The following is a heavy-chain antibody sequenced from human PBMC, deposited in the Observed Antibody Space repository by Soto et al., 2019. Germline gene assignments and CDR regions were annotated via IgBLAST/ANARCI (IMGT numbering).Heavy chain of an antibody. Sequence: PGESLKISCKGSGYSFTSYWIGWVRQMPGKGLEWMGIIYPGDSDTRYSPSFQGQVTISADKSISTAYLQWSSLKASDTAMYYWSILRGPADHRYLLAYCGQRTFDIVSS. J-gene: IGHJ4*02. CDR3: SILRGPADHRYLLAY. D-gene: IGHD3-9*01. CDR1: GYSFTSYW. CDR2: IYPGDSDT. V-gene: IGHV5-51*01.